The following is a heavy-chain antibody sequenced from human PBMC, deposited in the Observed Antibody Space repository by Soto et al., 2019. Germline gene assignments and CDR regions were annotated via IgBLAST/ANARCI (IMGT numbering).Heavy chain of an antibody. D-gene: IGHD2-8*01. CDR3: AKGTKYCSSGVCSVFDY. V-gene: IGHV3-9*01. J-gene: IGHJ4*02. Sequence: EVQVAESGGGSVQPGRSLRLSCEASGFSFDEYAMLWVRQVPGKGLEWVSSINWNSGNIGYADSVRGRFTISRDNAKNSLYLQMNSLRPEDTAFYYCAKGTKYCSSGVCSVFDYWGQGTLVTVSS. CDR1: GFSFDEYA. CDR2: INWNSGNI.